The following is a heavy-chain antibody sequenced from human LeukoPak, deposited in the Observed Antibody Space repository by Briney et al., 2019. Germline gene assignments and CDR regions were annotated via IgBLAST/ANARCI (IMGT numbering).Heavy chain of an antibody. V-gene: IGHV3-7*01. CDR3: ARERGSGSYHPFEP. CDR2: IKQDGSEK. Sequence: PGGSLRLSCAASGFTFSSYWMSWVRQAPGKGLEWVANIKQDGSEKYYVDSVKGRFTISRDNAKNSLYLQMNSLRADDTAVYYCARERGSGSYHPFEPWGQGTLATVSS. J-gene: IGHJ5*02. D-gene: IGHD3-10*01. CDR1: GFTFSSYW.